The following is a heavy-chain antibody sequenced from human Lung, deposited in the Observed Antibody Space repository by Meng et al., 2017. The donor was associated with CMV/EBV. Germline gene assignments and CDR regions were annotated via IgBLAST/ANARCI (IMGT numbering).Heavy chain of an antibody. CDR1: SHSGYY. CDR3: ARATLYCSGGSCYTNWFDP. V-gene: IGHV4-34*01. D-gene: IGHD2-15*01. CDR2: SKHRGRA. J-gene: IGHJ5*02. Sequence: SHSGYYWSRVREPPAKGLEWIGESKHRGRANYNPYLKRRVTISVDTSKHQFSLKLSSVTAADTAVYYCARATLYCSGGSCYTNWFDPWGQGTLVTVSS.